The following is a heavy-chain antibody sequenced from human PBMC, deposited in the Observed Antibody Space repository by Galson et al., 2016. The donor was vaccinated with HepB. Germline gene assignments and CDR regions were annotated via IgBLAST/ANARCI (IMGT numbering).Heavy chain of an antibody. Sequence: SLRLSCAASGFTFSSYAMNWVRQAPGKGLERVSAISGTGGSTYYGDSVKGRFTISRDNSKNTLYLQMNSLRAEDTAVYYCAKGNEESNSGSSWYNWFDPWGQGTLVTVSS. D-gene: IGHD6-13*01. CDR3: AKGNEESNSGSSWYNWFDP. J-gene: IGHJ5*02. V-gene: IGHV3-23*01. CDR2: ISGTGGST. CDR1: GFTFSSYA.